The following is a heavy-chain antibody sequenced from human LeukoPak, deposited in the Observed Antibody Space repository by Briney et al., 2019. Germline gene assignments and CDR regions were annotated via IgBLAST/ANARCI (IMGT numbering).Heavy chain of an antibody. Sequence: SETLSLTCTVSGGSISSYYWSWIRQPPGKGLEWVGYIYYSGSTNYNPSLKSRVTISVDTSKNQFSLKLSSVTAADTAVYYCARGSGWSGFDYWGQGTLVTVSS. CDR1: GGSISSYY. CDR3: ARGSGWSGFDY. CDR2: IYYSGST. J-gene: IGHJ4*02. D-gene: IGHD6-19*01. V-gene: IGHV4-59*01.